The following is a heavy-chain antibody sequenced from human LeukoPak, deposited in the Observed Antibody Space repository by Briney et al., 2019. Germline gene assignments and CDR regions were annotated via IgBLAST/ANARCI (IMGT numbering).Heavy chain of an antibody. CDR2: IYTSGST. J-gene: IGHJ6*03. V-gene: IGHV4-4*07. CDR3: ARVLKADVVVPAAINYNYYMDV. CDR1: GGSISSYY. Sequence: SETLSLTCTVSGGSISSYYWSWIRQPAGKGLEWIGRIYTSGSTNYNPSLKSRVTMSVDTSKNQFSLKLSSVTAADTAVYYCARVLKADVVVPAAINYNYYMDVWGKGTTVTVSS. D-gene: IGHD2-2*01.